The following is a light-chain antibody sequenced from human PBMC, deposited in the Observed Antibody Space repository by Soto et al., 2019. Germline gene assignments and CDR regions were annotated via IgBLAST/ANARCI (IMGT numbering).Light chain of an antibody. CDR3: QQSST. CDR2: GAS. CDR1: QPVNNN. J-gene: IGKJ3*01. V-gene: IGKV3D-15*01. Sequence: IEMTQSPATLSASPGDRATLSCRASQPVNNNLAWYQQKPGQAPRLLIYGASSSATGIPDRFIGSGSGTDFTLPISRLEPEDFAVYYCQQSSTFGHGTKVDI.